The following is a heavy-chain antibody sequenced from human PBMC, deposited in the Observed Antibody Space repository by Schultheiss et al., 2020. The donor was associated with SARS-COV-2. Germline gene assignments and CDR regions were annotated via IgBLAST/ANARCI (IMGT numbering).Heavy chain of an antibody. CDR1: GFTFSSYW. Sequence: GESLKISCAASGFTFSSYWMHWVRQAPGKGLVWVSRINSDGSSTSYADSVKGRFTISRDNAKNTLYLQMNSLRAEDTAVYYCATRRGPSDWYFDLWGRGTLVTVSS. J-gene: IGHJ2*01. V-gene: IGHV3-74*01. CDR2: INSDGSST. CDR3: ATRRGPSDWYFDL. D-gene: IGHD6-6*01.